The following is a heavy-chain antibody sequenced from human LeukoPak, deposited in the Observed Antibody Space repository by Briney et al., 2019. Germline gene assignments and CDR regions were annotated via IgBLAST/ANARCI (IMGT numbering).Heavy chain of an antibody. V-gene: IGHV4-4*02. Sequence: PSETLSLTCAVSGVSVSSNNWWTWVRQPPGKGLGWIGEIHYSGDIKYTPSLKTRVSLSMDTSRNRLSLNLNSVTVADTAVYYCATRDETRTRMFPPDSWGQGTRVTVSS. J-gene: IGHJ4*02. D-gene: IGHD1-1*01. CDR2: IHYSGDI. CDR3: ATRDETRTRMFPPDS. CDR1: GVSVSSNNW.